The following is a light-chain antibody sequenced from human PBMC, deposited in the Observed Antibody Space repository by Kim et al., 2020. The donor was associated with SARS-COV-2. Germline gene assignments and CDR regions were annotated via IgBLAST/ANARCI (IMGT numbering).Light chain of an antibody. CDR3: CSYATGTTWV. V-gene: IGLV2-23*01. Sequence: GQSITISCTGTSSDVGSYNLVSWYQQHPGKAPKLMIYEGSKRPSGVSNRFSGSKSGNTASLTISGLQADDEADYYCCSYATGTTWVFGGGTQLTVL. CDR1: SSDVGSYNL. J-gene: IGLJ2*01. CDR2: EGS.